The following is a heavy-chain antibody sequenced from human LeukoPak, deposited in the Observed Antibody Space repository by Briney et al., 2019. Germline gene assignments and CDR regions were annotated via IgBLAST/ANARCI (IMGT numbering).Heavy chain of an antibody. CDR2: IYTSGST. J-gene: IGHJ4*02. Sequence: KPSETLSLTCTVSGGSISSYQWSWIRQPAGKGLEWIGRIYTSGSTNYNPSLKSRVTMSVDTSKNQFSLKLNSVTAADTAVYYCVRGDWDSSWPYFDFWGQGTLVTVSS. D-gene: IGHD6-13*01. CDR1: GGSISSYQ. V-gene: IGHV4-4*07. CDR3: VRGDWDSSWPYFDF.